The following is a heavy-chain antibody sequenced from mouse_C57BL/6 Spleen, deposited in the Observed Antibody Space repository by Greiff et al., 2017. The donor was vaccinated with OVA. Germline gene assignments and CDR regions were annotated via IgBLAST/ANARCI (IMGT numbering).Heavy chain of an antibody. D-gene: IGHD1-1*01. Sequence: EVQLQQSGEGLVKPGGSLKLSCAASGFTFSSYAMSWVRQTPEKRLEWVAYISSGGDYIYYADTVKGRFTISRDNARNTLYLQMSSLKSEDTAMYYCTREILRSYWYFDVWGTGTTVTVSS. CDR2: ISSGGDYI. CDR1: GFTFSSYA. J-gene: IGHJ1*03. CDR3: TREILRSYWYFDV. V-gene: IGHV5-9-1*02.